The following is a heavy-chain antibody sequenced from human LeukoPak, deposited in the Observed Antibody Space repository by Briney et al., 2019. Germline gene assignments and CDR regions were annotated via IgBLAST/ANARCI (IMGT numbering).Heavy chain of an antibody. V-gene: IGHV4-61*02. Sequence: SETLSLTCTVSSGSISSGSYYWSWIRQPAGKGLEWIGRIYTSGSTNYNPSLKSRVTISVDTSKNQFSLKLCSVTAADTAVYYCATPLMTTVVTHDAFDIWGQGTMVTVSS. CDR1: SGSISSGSYY. D-gene: IGHD4-23*01. J-gene: IGHJ3*02. CDR2: IYTSGST. CDR3: ATPLMTTVVTHDAFDI.